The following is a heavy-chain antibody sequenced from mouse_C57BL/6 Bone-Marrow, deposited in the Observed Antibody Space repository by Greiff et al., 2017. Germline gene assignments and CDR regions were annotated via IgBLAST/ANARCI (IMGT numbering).Heavy chain of an antibody. D-gene: IGHD2-5*01. Sequence: QVQLQQPGAELVKPGASVKMSCKASGYTFTSYWITWVKQRPGQGLEWIGGIDPGSGSTNYNEKFKSKATLTVDTSSSTAYMQLSSLTSEDSAVYYCARPYYSNYWYFDVGGRGKAVTVSA. CDR1: GYTFTSYW. CDR3: ARPYYSNYWYFDV. J-gene: IGHJ1*03. CDR2: IDPGSGST. V-gene: IGHV1-55*01.